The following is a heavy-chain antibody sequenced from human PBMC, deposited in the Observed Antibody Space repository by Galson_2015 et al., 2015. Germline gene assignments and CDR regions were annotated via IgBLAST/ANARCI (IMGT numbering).Heavy chain of an antibody. CDR3: ARDHYHSPLSMDV. D-gene: IGHD3-10*01. CDR2: TYYTSRWYT. V-gene: IGHV6-1*01. J-gene: IGHJ6*02. Sequence: CAISGDSVSGTNVAWNWIRQSPSRGLEWLGRTYYTSRWYTNYAMSVTRRITISPDTSKNQVTLQLNSVTPADTALYYCARDHYHSPLSMDVWGQGATVTVSS. CDR1: GDSVSGTNVA.